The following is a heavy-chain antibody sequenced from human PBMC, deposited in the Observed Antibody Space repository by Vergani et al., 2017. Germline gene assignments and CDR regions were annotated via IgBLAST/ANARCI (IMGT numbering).Heavy chain of an antibody. V-gene: IGHV3-48*03. Sequence: EVQLVESGGGLVQPGGSLRLSCAASGFTFSSYEMNWVRQAPGKGLEWVSYISSSGSTIYYADSVKGRFTISRDNAKNSLYLQMNSLRAEDTAVYYCARPGGGSYYYYGMDVWGQGTTVTVSS. J-gene: IGHJ6*02. CDR2: ISSSGSTI. CDR1: GFTFSSYE. D-gene: IGHD2-8*02. CDR3: ARPGGGSYYYYGMDV.